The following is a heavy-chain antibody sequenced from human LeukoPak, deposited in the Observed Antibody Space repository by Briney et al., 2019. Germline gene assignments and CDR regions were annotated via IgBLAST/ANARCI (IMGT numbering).Heavy chain of an antibody. CDR1: GFTFSTFG. CDR3: AKGYYFDILSGYSSLDS. V-gene: IGHV3-30*02. D-gene: IGHD3-9*01. Sequence: GGSLRLSCAASGFAASGFTFSTFGMHWVRQAPGKGLEWVAFIRYDGSNKYYADSVKGRFTISRDDSKNTLYLQMNSLRAEDTAAYYCAKGYYFDILSGYSSLDSWGQGTLVTVSS. J-gene: IGHJ4*02. CDR2: IRYDGSNK.